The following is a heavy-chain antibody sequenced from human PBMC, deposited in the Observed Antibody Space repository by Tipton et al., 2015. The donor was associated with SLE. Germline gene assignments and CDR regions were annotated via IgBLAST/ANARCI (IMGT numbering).Heavy chain of an antibody. V-gene: IGHV3-30*14. J-gene: IGHJ4*02. D-gene: IGHD1-26*01. CDR1: GSTLRSNA. CDR3: ARRATTNSYDY. CDR2: ISYDGSKQ. Sequence: SLRLSCAASGSTLRSNAMHWVRQAPGKGLEWVALISYDGSKQYYSDSVKGRFTISRDNSKNMLYLQMGSLRDEDMGVYYCARRATTNSYDYWSRGTLVTVSS.